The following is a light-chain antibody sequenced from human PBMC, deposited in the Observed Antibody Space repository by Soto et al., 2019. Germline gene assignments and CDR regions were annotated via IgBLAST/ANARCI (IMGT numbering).Light chain of an antibody. V-gene: IGKV3-15*01. CDR2: GAS. J-gene: IGKJ1*01. Sequence: EILMTQSPSTLPVSPGERATLSCRAGQSVSSDLAWYHQKPGQAPRLLIYGASTRATGIPARFSGSGSGTEFTLSINSLPSEDFELYYCQQYNNWPRTFGQGTQVDIK. CDR1: QSVSSD. CDR3: QQYNNWPRT.